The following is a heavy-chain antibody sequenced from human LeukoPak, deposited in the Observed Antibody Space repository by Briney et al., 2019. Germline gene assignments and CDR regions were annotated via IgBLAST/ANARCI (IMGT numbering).Heavy chain of an antibody. CDR2: ISSSSSSI. D-gene: IGHD3-22*01. CDR1: GFTFSDYY. V-gene: IGHV3-11*01. J-gene: IGHJ3*02. CDR3: AKDYYDSSGYYFGDAFDI. Sequence: PGGSLRLSCAASGFTFSDYYLSWIRQAPGKGLEWVSYISSSSSSIYYADSVKGRFTISRDNAKNSLYLQMNSLRAEDTALYYCAKDYYDSSGYYFGDAFDIWGQGTMVTVSS.